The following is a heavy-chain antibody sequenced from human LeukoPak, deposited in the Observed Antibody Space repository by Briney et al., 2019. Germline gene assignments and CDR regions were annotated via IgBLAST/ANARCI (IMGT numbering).Heavy chain of an antibody. CDR3: AKGGGRAGLPGVDY. D-gene: IGHD3-16*01. CDR1: GFTFSSYA. CDR2: ISGSGGST. V-gene: IGHV3-23*01. J-gene: IGHJ4*02. Sequence: GGSLRLSCAASGFTFSSYAMSWVRQAPGKGLEWVSAISGSGGSTYYADSVKGRFTISRDNSKNTLYLQMNSLRAEDTAVYYCAKGGGRAGLPGVDYWGQGTLVTVSS.